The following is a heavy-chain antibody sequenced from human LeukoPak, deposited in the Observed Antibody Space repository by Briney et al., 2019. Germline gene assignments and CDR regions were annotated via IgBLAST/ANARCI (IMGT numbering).Heavy chain of an antibody. D-gene: IGHD2-2*01. Sequence: KPSETLSLTCTVSGGSISSGDYYWSWIRQPPGKGLEWIGYIYYSGSTYYNPSLKSRVTISLDTSKHQFSLRLSSVTAADTAVYYCARDGRYCPSANCPSKGVDWGQGTLVSVSS. CDR2: IYYSGST. CDR1: GGSISSGDYY. V-gene: IGHV4-30-4*01. CDR3: ARDGRYCPSANCPSKGVD. J-gene: IGHJ4*02.